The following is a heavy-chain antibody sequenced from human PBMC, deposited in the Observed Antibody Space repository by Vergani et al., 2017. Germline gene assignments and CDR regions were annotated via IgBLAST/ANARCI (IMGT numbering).Heavy chain of an antibody. CDR3: ARARCSETCYMSNWLDS. CDR2: IKSDGSIT. Sequence: DVHLAESGGGFFQPGGSLRLSCSASGFSSNSYWMHWVRQVPGKGLLWVSRIKSDGSITAYADSVKGRFTISRDNAQNTLYLQMNSLRVEDTGVYYCARARCSETCYMSNWLDSWGQGTLVTVSS. J-gene: IGHJ5*01. D-gene: IGHD2-15*01. V-gene: IGHV3-74*03. CDR1: GFSSNSYW.